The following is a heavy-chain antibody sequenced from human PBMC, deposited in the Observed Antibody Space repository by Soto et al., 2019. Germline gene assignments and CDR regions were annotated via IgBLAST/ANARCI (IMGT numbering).Heavy chain of an antibody. Sequence: QVQLVGSGGGVVQPGRSLRLSCAASGFIFSNYVMYWVRQAPGKGLEWVAFMSYDGTTKSYADSVKGRFTISRDNSQNTLYLQMNSLRPEDTGVYYCAREVLWSRYFDYWGQGTLVTVSS. V-gene: IGHV3-30-3*01. CDR3: AREVLWSRYFDY. CDR1: GFIFSNYV. CDR2: MSYDGTTK. J-gene: IGHJ4*02. D-gene: IGHD3-10*01.